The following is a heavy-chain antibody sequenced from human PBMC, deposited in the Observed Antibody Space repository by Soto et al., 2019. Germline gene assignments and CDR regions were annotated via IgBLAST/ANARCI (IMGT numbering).Heavy chain of an antibody. D-gene: IGHD3-9*01. Sequence: QVQLQESGPGLVKPSQTLSLTCTVSGGSISSGGYYWSWIRQHPGKGLEWIGYIYYSGSTYYNPSLKSRVTISVDTSKNQFSLKLSSVTAADTAVYYCAREGYYDILTGYPLGFDPWGQGTLVTVSS. CDR1: GGSISSGGYY. CDR3: AREGYYDILTGYPLGFDP. CDR2: IYYSGST. V-gene: IGHV4-31*03. J-gene: IGHJ5*02.